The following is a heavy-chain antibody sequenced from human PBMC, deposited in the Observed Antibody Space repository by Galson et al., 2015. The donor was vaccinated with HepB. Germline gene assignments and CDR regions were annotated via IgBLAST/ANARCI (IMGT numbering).Heavy chain of an antibody. V-gene: IGHV3-30*18. J-gene: IGHJ3*02. Sequence: SLRLSCAASRFTFSSYGMHWVRLAPGKGLEWVAVISFDGSNKDYVDSVKGRFTISRDNSKNTLYLQMNSLRVEDTAMYYCAKDVGCASTSCYSPYAFDIWGQGTMVTVSS. CDR1: RFTFSSYG. CDR3: AKDVGCASTSCYSPYAFDI. CDR2: ISFDGSNK. D-gene: IGHD2-2*02.